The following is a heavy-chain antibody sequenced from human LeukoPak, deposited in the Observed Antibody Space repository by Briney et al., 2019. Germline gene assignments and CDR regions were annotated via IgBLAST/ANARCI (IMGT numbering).Heavy chain of an antibody. Sequence: GGSLRLSCAASGFTFSSYSMNWVRQAPGKGLEWVSYISSSSSTIYYADSVKGRFTISRDNAKNSLYLQMNSLRAEDTAVYYCAREAQSPDIVVVPAAIRRGGDWFDPWGQGTLVTVSS. CDR3: AREAQSPDIVVVPAAIRRGGDWFDP. V-gene: IGHV3-48*01. D-gene: IGHD2-2*02. CDR2: ISSSSSTI. CDR1: GFTFSSYS. J-gene: IGHJ5*02.